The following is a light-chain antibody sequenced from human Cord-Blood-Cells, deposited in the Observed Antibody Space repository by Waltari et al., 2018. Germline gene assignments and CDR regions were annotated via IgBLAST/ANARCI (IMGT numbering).Light chain of an antibody. CDR1: SSDVGGYNY. CDR2: EVS. V-gene: IGLV2-14*01. Sequence: QSALTQPASVSGSPGQSITISCTGTSSDVGGYNYVSWYQQHPGKAPKLMIYEVSNRPRGVSNRFSGSKAGNTAALTISGLQAEDEADYYCSAYTSSSTLVFGTGTKVTVL. CDR3: SAYTSSSTLV. J-gene: IGLJ1*01.